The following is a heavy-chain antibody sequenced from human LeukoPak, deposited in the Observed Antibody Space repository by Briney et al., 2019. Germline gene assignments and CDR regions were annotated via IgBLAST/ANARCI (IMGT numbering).Heavy chain of an antibody. J-gene: IGHJ4*02. Sequence: GGSLRLSCAASGFIFSSYNMNWVRQVPGKGLEWVSSIRSSSNNVSYGDSMKGRFTISRDNAKNSLYLQMNSLRAEDTAAYYCARGDADFDYWGQGTLVTVSS. V-gene: IGHV3-21*01. CDR1: GFIFSSYN. CDR2: IRSSSNNV. CDR3: ARGDADFDY.